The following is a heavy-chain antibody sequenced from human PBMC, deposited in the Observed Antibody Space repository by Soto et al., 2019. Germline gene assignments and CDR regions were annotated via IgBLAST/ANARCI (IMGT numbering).Heavy chain of an antibody. D-gene: IGHD6-19*01. CDR3: AKDGAVAGTALNWFDP. V-gene: IGHV1-3*05. Sequence: QVQLVQSGAEETKPGASVKVSCKASGYTFTTYAVHWVRQAPGQSLEWMGWVNVGNGDTKYSQKFQGRVTITRDTSASTVYMERSSLRAEDTAVYYCAKDGAVAGTALNWFDPWGQGTLVTVAS. CDR2: VNVGNGDT. CDR1: GYTFTTYA. J-gene: IGHJ5*02.